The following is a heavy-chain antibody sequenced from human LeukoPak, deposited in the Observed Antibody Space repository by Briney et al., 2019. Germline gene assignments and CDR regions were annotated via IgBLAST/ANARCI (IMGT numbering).Heavy chain of an antibody. V-gene: IGHV3-53*01. Sequence: PGGSLRLSCAASGFTVSSNFMSWVRQAPGKGLEWVSVIYSGGSTYYADSVKGRFTISRDNSKNTLYLQMNSLRAEDTAFYYCARAQYDGTYSHAFDIWGQGTMVTVSS. CDR3: ARAQYDGTYSHAFDI. CDR2: IYSGGST. J-gene: IGHJ3*02. D-gene: IGHD1-26*01. CDR1: GFTVSSNF.